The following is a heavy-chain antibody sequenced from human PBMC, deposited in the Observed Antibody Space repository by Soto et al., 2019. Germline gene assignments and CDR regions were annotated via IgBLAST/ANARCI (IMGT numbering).Heavy chain of an antibody. CDR2: INTGNGNT. J-gene: IGHJ5*02. V-gene: IGHV1-3*04. CDR3: ARAISGYVT. D-gene: IGHD5-12*01. CDR1: GITFSTYA. Sequence: QVQLVQSGAEVKKPGASVKVSCKASGITFSTYAIHWVRQAPGQSLEWMGWINTGNGNTRYSQKFQGRVTLTRDTSASTAYMDLSSLRSEDTSIYYCARAISGYVTWGQGTLVTVSS.